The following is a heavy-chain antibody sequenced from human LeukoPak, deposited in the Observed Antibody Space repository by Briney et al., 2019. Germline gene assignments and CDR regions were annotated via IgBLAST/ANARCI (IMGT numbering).Heavy chain of an antibody. CDR2: INHSGST. D-gene: IGHD6-13*01. Sequence: SETLSLTCAVYGGSFSGYYWSWIRQPPGKGLEWIGEINHSGSTNYNPSLKSRVTISVDTSKNQFSLKLSSVTAADTAVYYCARSRGIAAAGNYYYYMDVWGKGTTVTVSS. V-gene: IGHV4-34*01. CDR3: ARSRGIAAAGNYYYYMDV. J-gene: IGHJ6*03. CDR1: GGSFSGYY.